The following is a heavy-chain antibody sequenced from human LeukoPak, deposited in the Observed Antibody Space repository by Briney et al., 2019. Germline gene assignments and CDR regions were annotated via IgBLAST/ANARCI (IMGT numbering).Heavy chain of an antibody. J-gene: IGHJ4*02. V-gene: IGHV1-2*02. CDR3: ARELKPKTYYYDSSGYASRRYYFDY. D-gene: IGHD3-22*01. CDR2: INPNSGGT. CDR1: GYTFTGYY. Sequence: ASVKVSCKASGYTFTGYYMHWVRQDPGQGLEWMGWINPNSGGTNYAQKFQGRVTMTRDTSISTAYMELSRLRSDDTAVYYCARELKPKTYYYDSSGYASRRYYFDYWGQGTLVTVSS.